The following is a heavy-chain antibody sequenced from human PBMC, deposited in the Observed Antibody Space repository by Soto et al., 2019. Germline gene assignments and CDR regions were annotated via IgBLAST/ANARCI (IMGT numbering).Heavy chain of an antibody. CDR1: GGSISSSSYY. V-gene: IGHV4-39*01. CDR3: ATMGLRIAAAGTRTNVDY. Sequence: SETLSLTCTVSGGSISSSSYYWGWIRQPPGKGLEWIGSIYYSGSTYHNPSLKSRVTISVDTSKNQFSLKLSSVTAADTAVYYCATMGLRIAAAGTRTNVDYWGQGTLVTVSS. D-gene: IGHD6-13*01. J-gene: IGHJ4*02. CDR2: IYYSGST.